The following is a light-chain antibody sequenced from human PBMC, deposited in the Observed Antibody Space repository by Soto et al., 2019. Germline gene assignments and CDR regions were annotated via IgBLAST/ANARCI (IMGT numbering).Light chain of an antibody. J-gene: IGKJ4*01. V-gene: IGKV2-30*01. CDR1: QGLVYGDGHTY. CDR3: MQGTYRPPT. CDR2: KVS. Sequence: DVVMTQSPLSLPVTLGQPASISCRSSQGLVYGDGHTYLHWFQQRPGQSPRRLIYKVSNRDSGVPDRFSGSGSGSHFTLKIGWVEAEDVGFYYCMQGTYRPPTFGGGTNVYIK.